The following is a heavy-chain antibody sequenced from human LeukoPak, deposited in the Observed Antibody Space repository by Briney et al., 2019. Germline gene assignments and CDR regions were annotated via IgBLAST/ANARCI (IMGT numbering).Heavy chain of an antibody. D-gene: IGHD3-22*01. V-gene: IGHV4-59*08. CDR1: GGSISSYY. J-gene: IGHJ6*02. CDR3: ARHGDSSGYQDYYYGMDV. CDR2: IYCSGST. Sequence: SETLSLTCTVSGGSISSYYWSWIRQPPGKGLEWIGYIYCSGSTNYNPSLKSRVTISVDTSKNQFSLKLSSVTAADTAVYYCARHGDSSGYQDYYYGMDVWGQGTTVTVSS.